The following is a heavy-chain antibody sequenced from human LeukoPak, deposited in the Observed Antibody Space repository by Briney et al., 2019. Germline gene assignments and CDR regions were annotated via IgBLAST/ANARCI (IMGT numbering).Heavy chain of an antibody. Sequence: PSETLSLTCTVSGGSFSSGSYYWSWIRQPPGKGLEWIGYIYHSGSTYYNPSLKSRVTISVDRSKNQFSLKLSSVTAADTAVYYCARASDSSGYYFPFQHWGQGTLVTVSS. CDR2: IYHSGST. D-gene: IGHD3-22*01. V-gene: IGHV4-30-2*01. CDR3: ARASDSSGYYFPFQH. CDR1: GGSFSSGSYY. J-gene: IGHJ1*01.